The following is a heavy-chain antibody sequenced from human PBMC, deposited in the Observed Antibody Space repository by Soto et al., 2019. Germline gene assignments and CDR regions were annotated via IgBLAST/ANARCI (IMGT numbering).Heavy chain of an antibody. CDR1: GYTFTSYG. D-gene: IGHD6-19*01. CDR2: ISAYNGNT. CDR3: ARENEESDSSGWYEGLDY. J-gene: IGHJ4*02. V-gene: IGHV1-18*01. Sequence: QVQLVQSGAEVKKPGASVKVSCKASGYTFTSYGISWVRQAPGQGLEWMGWISAYNGNTNYAQKLQGRVTMTTDPSTRTAYMELRSLRSDDTAVYYCARENEESDSSGWYEGLDYWGQGTLVTVSS.